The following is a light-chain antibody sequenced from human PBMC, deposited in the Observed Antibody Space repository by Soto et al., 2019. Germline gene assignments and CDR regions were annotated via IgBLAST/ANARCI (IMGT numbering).Light chain of an antibody. CDR1: QSVRSF. J-gene: IGKJ4*01. CDR2: GAS. V-gene: IGKV3-20*01. Sequence: EIVLTQSPATLSLSPGERATLSCRASQSVRSFLTWYQQRPGQAPRLLILGASSRATGIPDRFSGGGSGTDFTLTISRLEPEDFAVYYCQQYTGTPPELTFGGGTKVEIK. CDR3: QQYTGTPPELT.